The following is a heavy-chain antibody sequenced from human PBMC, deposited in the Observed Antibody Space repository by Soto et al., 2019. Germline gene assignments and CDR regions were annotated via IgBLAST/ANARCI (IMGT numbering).Heavy chain of an antibody. D-gene: IGHD3-3*01. J-gene: IGHJ4*02. CDR3: ARHLELRFLEWLFTPTDY. CDR1: GGSISSSSYY. Sequence: QLQLQESGPGLVKPSETLSLTCTVSGGSISSSSYYWGWIRQPPGKGLEWIGSIYYSGSTYYNPSLKSRVTISVDTSKNQFSLTLSSVTAADTAVYYCARHLELRFLEWLFTPTDYWGQGTLVTVPS. V-gene: IGHV4-39*01. CDR2: IYYSGST.